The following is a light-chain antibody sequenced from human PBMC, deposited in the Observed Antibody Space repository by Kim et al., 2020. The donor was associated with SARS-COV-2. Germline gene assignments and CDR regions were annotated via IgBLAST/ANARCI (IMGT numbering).Light chain of an antibody. J-gene: IGKJ4*01. V-gene: IGKV1-27*01. CDR2: AAS. CDR3: QKYNMVPLT. Sequence: DIQMAQSPSSLSASIGDRVTITCQASQGIRNYLAWYQQKPGQVPQLLIYAASTLQPGVPPRFSGSGFGTEFTLTISGLQPDDVATYYCQKYNMVPLTFGGGTKVDIK. CDR1: QGIRNY.